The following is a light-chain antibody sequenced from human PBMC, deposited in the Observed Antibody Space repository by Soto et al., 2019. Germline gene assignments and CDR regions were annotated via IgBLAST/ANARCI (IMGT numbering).Light chain of an antibody. V-gene: IGKV1-27*01. J-gene: IGKJ4*01. Sequence: DIQMTQSPSSLSASVGDRVTITCRAGQDINIYLAWYQQKPGKVPKLLISAASTLQSGVPSRFSGSGSGTDFTITISSLQPEDVAPYYCQKYDGAPLTFGGGTKVEIK. CDR2: AAS. CDR1: QDINIY. CDR3: QKYDGAPLT.